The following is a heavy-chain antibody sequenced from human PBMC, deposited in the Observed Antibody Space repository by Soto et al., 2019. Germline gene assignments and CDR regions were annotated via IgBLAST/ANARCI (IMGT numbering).Heavy chain of an antibody. CDR1: GFTFRSYV. Sequence: QVQLVESGGGVVQPGTSLRLSCVGSGFTFRSYVIHWVRQAPGKGLEWVALTSYDGSNKYYDDSVKGRFTNSRDNYRNTVDLQMDNLRLEETALYYCARWVPTGGLEVWGQGTLVSVSS. CDR3: ARWVPTGGLEV. D-gene: IGHD3-16*01. CDR2: TSYDGSNK. J-gene: IGHJ4*02. V-gene: IGHV3-30*19.